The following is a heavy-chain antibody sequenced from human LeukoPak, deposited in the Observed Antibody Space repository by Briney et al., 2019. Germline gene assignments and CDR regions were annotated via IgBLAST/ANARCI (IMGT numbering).Heavy chain of an antibody. V-gene: IGHV1-69*13. CDR3: ARGYDYVWGSYRFGSEYYFDY. D-gene: IGHD3-16*02. Sequence: SVKVSCKASGYTFTSYGISWVRQAPGQGLEWMGGIIPIFGTANYAQKFQGRVTITADESTSTAYMELSSLRSEDTAVYYCARGYDYVWGSYRFGSEYYFDYWGQGTLVTVSS. CDR1: GYTFTSYG. CDR2: IIPIFGTA. J-gene: IGHJ4*02.